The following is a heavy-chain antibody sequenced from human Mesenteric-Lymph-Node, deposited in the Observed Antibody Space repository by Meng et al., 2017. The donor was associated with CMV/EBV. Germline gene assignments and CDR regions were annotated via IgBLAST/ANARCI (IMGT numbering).Heavy chain of an antibody. CDR3: ARNGIAVTIDY. CDR2: INHSGST. V-gene: IGHV4-34*01. J-gene: IGHJ4*02. CDR1: GGSFSGYY. Sequence: SETLSLTCAVYGGSFSGYYWSWIRQPPGKGLEWIGEINHSGSTNYKPSLKSRVTISVDTSKNQFSLQLSSVTAADTAVYYCARNGIAVTIDYWGQGTLVTVSS. D-gene: IGHD6-19*01.